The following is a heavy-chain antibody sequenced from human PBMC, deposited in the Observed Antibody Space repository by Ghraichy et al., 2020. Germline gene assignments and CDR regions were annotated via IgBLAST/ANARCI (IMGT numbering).Heavy chain of an antibody. D-gene: IGHD3-16*02. J-gene: IGHJ4*02. CDR2: MNPNSGNT. CDR3: ARSPYDYVWGSYRFDY. CDR1: GYTFTSYD. Sequence: ASVKVSCKASGYTFTSYDINWVRQATGPGLEWMGWMNPNSGNTGYAQKFQGRVTMTRNTSISTAYMELSSLRSEDTAVYYCARSPYDYVWGSYRFDYWGQGTLVTVSS. V-gene: IGHV1-8*01.